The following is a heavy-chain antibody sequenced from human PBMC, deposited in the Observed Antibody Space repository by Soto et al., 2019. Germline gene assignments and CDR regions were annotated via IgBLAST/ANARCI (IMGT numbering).Heavy chain of an antibody. Sequence: QVQLVQSGAEVKKHGASVKVSCKASGYTFTNYPMHWVRQAPGHRIEWMGWINAGNGNTKFSQKFQGRVTITRDTSASTAYMELSSLRSEDTAVYDGATTITARRGRVYWGQGTRVTVSS. D-gene: IGHD6-6*01. J-gene: IGHJ4*02. CDR1: GYTFTNYP. V-gene: IGHV1-3*01. CDR2: INAGNGNT. CDR3: ATTITARRGRVY.